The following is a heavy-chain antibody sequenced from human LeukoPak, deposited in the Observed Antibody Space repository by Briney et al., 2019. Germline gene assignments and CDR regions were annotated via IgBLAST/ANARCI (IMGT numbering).Heavy chain of an antibody. CDR2: IIPIFGTA. D-gene: IGHD5-18*01. J-gene: IGHJ4*02. CDR3: ASPDASMVSAFDY. V-gene: IGHV1-69*05. CDR1: GGTFSRNA. Sequence: SVKVSCKGSGGTFSRNAISWVRQAPGQGLEWMGGIIPIFGTANYAENFQGRVTITTDEITSTAYMELRSLRSEDTAVYYCASPDASMVSAFDYWGQGTLVTVSS.